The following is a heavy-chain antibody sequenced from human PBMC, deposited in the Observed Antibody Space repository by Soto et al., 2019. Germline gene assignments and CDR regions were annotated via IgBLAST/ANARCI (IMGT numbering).Heavy chain of an antibody. Sequence: VASVKVSCKTSGYSFTKYGLHWVRQVPGQRLEWMGWINPGNGDTKYSQKFQGRVTITRDTSATTAYMELSSLRSEDSAVYYCAKDLTLVYYYYYGMDVWGQGTTVTVSS. J-gene: IGHJ6*02. CDR1: GYSFTKYG. V-gene: IGHV1-3*01. CDR3: AKDLTLVYYYYYGMDV. CDR2: INPGNGDT.